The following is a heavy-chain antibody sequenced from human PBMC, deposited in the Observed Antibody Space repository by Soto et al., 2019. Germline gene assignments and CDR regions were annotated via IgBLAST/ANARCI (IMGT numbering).Heavy chain of an antibody. V-gene: IGHV1-69*13. Sequence: SVKVSCKASGGTFSSYAISWVRQAPGQGLEWMGGIIPIFGTANYAQKFQGRVTITADESTSTAYMELSSLRSEDTAVYYCARVSVVTAIMYYYYYGMDVWGQGTTVTVSS. CDR1: GGTFSSYA. D-gene: IGHD2-21*02. CDR2: IIPIFGTA. J-gene: IGHJ6*02. CDR3: ARVSVVTAIMYYYYYGMDV.